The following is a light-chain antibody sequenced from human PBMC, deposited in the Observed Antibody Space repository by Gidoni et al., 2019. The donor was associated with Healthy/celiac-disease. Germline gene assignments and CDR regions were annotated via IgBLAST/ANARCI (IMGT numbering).Light chain of an antibody. CDR1: QGISSR. CDR2: AAS. CDR3: QQANSFART. J-gene: IGKJ4*01. V-gene: IGKV1-12*01. Sequence: DTQMPQSPSSVPASVGDRVTITCRASQGISSRLAWYQQKPGKAPKPLNYAASSLQGGVPSRFSGSGSGTDFTLTISSLQHEDFATYYCQQANSFARTFGGGTKVEIK.